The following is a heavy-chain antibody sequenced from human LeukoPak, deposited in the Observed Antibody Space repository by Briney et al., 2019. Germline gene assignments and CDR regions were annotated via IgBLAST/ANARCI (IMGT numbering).Heavy chain of an antibody. CDR3: ARDPYSGSYVDYYYYYYMDV. V-gene: IGHV3-21*01. Sequence: PGGSLRLSCAASGFTFSTYNMNWVRQAPGKGLEWVSSISSSGNYINYADSVKGRFTISRDNAKDSLYLQMNSLRAEDTAVYYCARDPYSGSYVDYYYYYYMDVRGKGTTVTISS. CDR2: ISSSGNYI. CDR1: GFTFSTYN. D-gene: IGHD6-13*01. J-gene: IGHJ6*03.